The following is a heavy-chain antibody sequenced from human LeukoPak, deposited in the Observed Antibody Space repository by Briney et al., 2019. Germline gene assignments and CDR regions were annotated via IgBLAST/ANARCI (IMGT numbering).Heavy chain of an antibody. V-gene: IGHV3-48*01. CDR3: ARGGGSYLDYFDY. CDR1: GFSISSVS. CDR2: SSGSGTI. D-gene: IGHD1-26*01. J-gene: IGHJ4*02. Sequence: PGGSLRLSCAASGFSISSVSMNWVRQAPGKGLEWVSYSSGSGTIYYADSVKGWFTISRDNAQNSLYLQMNSLRVEDTAVYYCARGGGSYLDYFDYWGQGTLVTVSS.